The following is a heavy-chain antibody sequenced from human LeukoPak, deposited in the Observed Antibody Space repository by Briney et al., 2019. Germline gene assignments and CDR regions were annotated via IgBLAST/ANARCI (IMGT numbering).Heavy chain of an antibody. V-gene: IGHV3-48*03. D-gene: IGHD6-19*01. J-gene: IGHJ4*02. CDR2: ISSSGVLI. Sequence: GGSLRLSCAPSGFTFSNYEMNWVRQAPGKGLEWVSFISSSGVLIYYADSVKGRFTISRDNAKNSLYLQMSSLRVEDTAVYYCARVSGSGWHFDYWGQGSLVTVSS. CDR1: GFTFSNYE. CDR3: ARVSGSGWHFDY.